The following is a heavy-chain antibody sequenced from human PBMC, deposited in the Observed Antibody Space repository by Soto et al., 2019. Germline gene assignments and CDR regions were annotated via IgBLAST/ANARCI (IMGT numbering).Heavy chain of an antibody. V-gene: IGHV4-4*02. CDR1: GASITSYNW. CDR2: IYQSGST. D-gene: IGHD4-4*01. J-gene: IGHJ6*02. CDR3: ARGPDYSDYYYNYGMDV. Sequence: QMQLQESGPGLVKPSGTLSLTCDVSGASITSYNWWSWVRQSPGKGLEWIGEIYQSGSTNYNPSLKSRVTISLDKSKNQFSLSLRSVTAADTAVYFCARGPDYSDYYYNYGMDVWGQGTAVTVSS.